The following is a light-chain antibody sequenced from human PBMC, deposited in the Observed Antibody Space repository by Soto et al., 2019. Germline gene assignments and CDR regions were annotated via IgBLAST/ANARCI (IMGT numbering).Light chain of an antibody. CDR2: KNN. CDR1: SSNIGSNY. V-gene: IGLV1-47*01. Sequence: QSVLTQPPSASGTPGQRVTISCSGSSSNIGSNYVYWYQQLPGTAPKLLIYKNNQRPSGVSDRFSGSKSGTSASLAISGLRSEDDADYYCAAWDDSLSGYGFVTGTNVTV. CDR3: AAWDDSLSGYG. J-gene: IGLJ1*01.